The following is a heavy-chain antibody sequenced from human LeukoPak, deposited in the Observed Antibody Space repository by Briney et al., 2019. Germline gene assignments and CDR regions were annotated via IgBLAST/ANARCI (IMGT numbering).Heavy chain of an antibody. CDR3: ARKKDTFDFYDSSGLDY. Sequence: PGGSLRPSCAASGFAFSTYSMSWVRQAPGKGLEWVANIWYDGSTKYYADSVKGRFTISRDNSKNTLYLQMNSLRAEDTAVYYCARKKDTFDFYDSSGLDYWGQGALVTVSS. CDR2: IWYDGSTK. V-gene: IGHV3-33*08. CDR1: GFAFSTYS. D-gene: IGHD3-22*01. J-gene: IGHJ4*02.